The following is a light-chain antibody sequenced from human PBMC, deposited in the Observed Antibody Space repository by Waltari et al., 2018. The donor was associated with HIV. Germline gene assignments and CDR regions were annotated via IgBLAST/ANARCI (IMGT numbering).Light chain of an antibody. CDR3: QEYRSAPQT. CDR2: SAS. Sequence: DIQMTPSPSSLSASVGDGITITCRASQGIRHYLAWYQQKPGKVPKLLIHSASTLHSGVPVRFSGSGSGTDFTLTISNLQPEDVATYYCQEYRSAPQTFGQGTKVEIK. V-gene: IGKV1-27*01. J-gene: IGKJ1*01. CDR1: QGIRHY.